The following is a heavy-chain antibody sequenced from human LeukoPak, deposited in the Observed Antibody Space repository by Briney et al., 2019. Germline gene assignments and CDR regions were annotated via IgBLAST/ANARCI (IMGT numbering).Heavy chain of an antibody. V-gene: IGHV3-30*02. CDR3: ATGMVAAVRYFDY. D-gene: IGHD2-15*01. Sequence: GGSLRLSCAASGFTFSSYGMHWVRQAPGKGLEWVALIRYDGSNKYYADSVKGRFTISRDNSKNTLYLQMNSLRAEDTAVYYCATGMVAAVRYFDYWGQGTLVTVSS. CDR2: IRYDGSNK. CDR1: GFTFSSYG. J-gene: IGHJ4*02.